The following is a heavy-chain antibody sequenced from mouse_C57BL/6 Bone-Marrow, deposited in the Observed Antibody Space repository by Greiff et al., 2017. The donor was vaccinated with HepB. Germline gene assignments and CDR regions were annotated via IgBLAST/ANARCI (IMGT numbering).Heavy chain of an antibody. D-gene: IGHD1-1*01. CDR2: ISSGSSTI. J-gene: IGHJ1*03. CDR3: ALIYYYGSRYFDV. Sequence: DVKLVESGGGLVKPGGSLKLSCAASGFTFSDYGMHWVRQAPEKGLEWVAYISSGSSTIYYADTVKGRFTISRDNAKNTLFLQMTSLRSEDTAMYYCALIYYYGSRYFDVWGTGTTVTVSS. CDR1: GFTFSDYG. V-gene: IGHV5-17*01.